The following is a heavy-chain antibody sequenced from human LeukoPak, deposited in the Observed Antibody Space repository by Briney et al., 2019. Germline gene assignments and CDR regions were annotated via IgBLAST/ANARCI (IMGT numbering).Heavy chain of an antibody. J-gene: IGHJ3*02. CDR1: GYSISSYY. D-gene: IGHD3-3*01. V-gene: IGHV4-59*01. CDR2: IYYSGST. CDR3: ARGYYDFWSGYEIDAFDI. Sequence: PSETLSLTCTVSGYSISSYYWSWIRQPPGKGLEWIGYIYYSGSTNYNPSLKSRVTISVDTSKNQFSLKLSSVTAADTAVYYCARGYYDFWSGYEIDAFDIWGQGTMVTVSS.